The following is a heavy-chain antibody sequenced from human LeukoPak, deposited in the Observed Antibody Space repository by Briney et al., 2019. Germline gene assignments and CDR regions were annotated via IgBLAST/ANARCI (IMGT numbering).Heavy chain of an antibody. J-gene: IGHJ3*02. V-gene: IGHV3-23*01. CDR2: ISGSGGST. D-gene: IGHD2-15*01. CDR3: AKDLEGYCSGGSCYSPYAFDI. CDR1: GFTFSTFA. Sequence: GGSLRLSCAASGFTFSTFAMIWVRQAPGKWLEWVSAISGSGGSTYYADSVKGRFTISRDKFENTLYWQMNSLRAEETAVYYCAKDLEGYCSGGSCYSPYAFDIWGQGTMVTVSS.